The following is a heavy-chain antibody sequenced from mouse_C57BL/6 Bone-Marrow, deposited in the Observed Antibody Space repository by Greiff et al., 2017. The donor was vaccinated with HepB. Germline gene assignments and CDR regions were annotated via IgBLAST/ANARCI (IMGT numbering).Heavy chain of an antibody. J-gene: IGHJ3*01. Sequence: DVHLVESGGGLVKPGGSLKLSCAASGFTFSSYAMSWVRQTPEKRLEWVATISDGGSYTYYPDNVKGRFTISRDNAKNNLYLQMSHLKSEDTAMYYCARRALLLRYPAWFAYWGQGTLVTVSA. D-gene: IGHD1-1*01. V-gene: IGHV5-4*01. CDR1: GFTFSSYA. CDR3: ARRALLLRYPAWFAY. CDR2: ISDGGSYT.